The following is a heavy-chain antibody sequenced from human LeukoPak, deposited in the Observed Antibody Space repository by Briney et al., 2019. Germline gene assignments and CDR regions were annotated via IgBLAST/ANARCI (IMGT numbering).Heavy chain of an antibody. D-gene: IGHD2-2*01. CDR2: IYGGDNR. CDR1: GFTVSSAY. J-gene: IGHJ4*02. V-gene: IGHV3-53*01. CDR3: ARGPTVSSTWDY. Sequence: GGSLRLSCAASGFTVSSAYVSWVRQAPGRGLEWVSSIYGGDNREYSDSVKGRFTISRDDSKNTVSLQMSSLRVEDTAVYYCARGPTVSSTWDYWGQGTLVTVSP.